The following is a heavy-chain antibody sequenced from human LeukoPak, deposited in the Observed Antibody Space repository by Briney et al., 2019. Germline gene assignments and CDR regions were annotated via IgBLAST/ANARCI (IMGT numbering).Heavy chain of an antibody. CDR3: AREEMGTTDS. V-gene: IGHV1-18*01. J-gene: IGHJ4*02. Sequence: ASVKVSCKASGYTFTSYGISWLRQAPGQGLEWMGWISPYNGNTNNVQKVQGRVTMTTDTSTSTAYMELRSLTSDDTAVYHCAREEMGTTDSWGQGTLVTVSS. CDR2: ISPYNGNT. D-gene: IGHD7-27*01. CDR1: GYTFTSYG.